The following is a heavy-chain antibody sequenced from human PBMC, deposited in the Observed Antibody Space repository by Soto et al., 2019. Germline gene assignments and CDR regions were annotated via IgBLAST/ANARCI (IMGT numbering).Heavy chain of an antibody. CDR3: ARDGSHYDVDY. V-gene: IGHV3-33*01. J-gene: IGHJ4*02. D-gene: IGHD4-4*01. Sequence: LVESGGGVAQPGRSLRLSCTTSGFSFSPSGMHWVRQAPGKGLEWVGIIWNDGSTTHYADSVKGRFTISRDNSKNTLYLQMNSLRDEDTAVYYWARDGSHYDVDYWGQGTLVTVSS. CDR2: IWNDGSTT. CDR1: GFSFSPSG.